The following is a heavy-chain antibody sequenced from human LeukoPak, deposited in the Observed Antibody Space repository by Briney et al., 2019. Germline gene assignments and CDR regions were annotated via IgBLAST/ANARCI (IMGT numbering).Heavy chain of an antibody. D-gene: IGHD3-22*01. Sequence: SETLSLTCTVSGGSISSSSYYWGWIRQPPGKGLEWIGSIYHSGSAYYNPSLKSRVIISVDTSKNQFSLKLSSVTAADTAVYYCARVLNYYDSSGSGWFDPWGQGTLVTVSS. CDR2: IYHSGSA. CDR1: GGSISSSSYY. V-gene: IGHV4-39*07. CDR3: ARVLNYYDSSGSGWFDP. J-gene: IGHJ5*02.